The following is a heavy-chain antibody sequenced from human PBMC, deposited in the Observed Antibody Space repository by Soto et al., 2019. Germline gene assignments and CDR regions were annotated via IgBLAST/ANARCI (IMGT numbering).Heavy chain of an antibody. CDR1: GGSISSATNY. CDR2: ISRSGST. Sequence: SSETLSLTCTVSGGSISSATNYWTWIRQHPEKGLEWIGYISRSGSTYFSPSLKSRVSISVDTSTNQFSLRPSSVTAADTAVYYCARQRPPRGPNYYSFSDFYHGVFDPWGQGTLVTVSS. D-gene: IGHD3-10*01. J-gene: IGHJ5*02. CDR3: ARQRPPRGPNYYSFSDFYHGVFDP. V-gene: IGHV4-31*03.